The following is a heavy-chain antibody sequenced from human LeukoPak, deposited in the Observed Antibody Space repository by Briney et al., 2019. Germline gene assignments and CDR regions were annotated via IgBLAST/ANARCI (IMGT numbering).Heavy chain of an antibody. V-gene: IGHV1-2*02. CDR2: VNPNSGGT. Sequence: DSVKVSCKASGYTFTGYYMHWVRQAPRQGIEWMGWVNPNSGGTNYAQKFQGRVIMTRVTSISTDYIELSSLITADTAAYYCARVGQQQLVLLVGYWGQGNLVTVSS. J-gene: IGHJ4*02. CDR1: GYTFTGYY. CDR3: ARVGQQQLVLLVGY. D-gene: IGHD6-13*01.